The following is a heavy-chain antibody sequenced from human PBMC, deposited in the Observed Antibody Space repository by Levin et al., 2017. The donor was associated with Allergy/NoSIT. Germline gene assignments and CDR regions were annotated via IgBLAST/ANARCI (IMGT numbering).Heavy chain of an antibody. D-gene: IGHD3-22*01. CDR2: ISYDGSNK. Sequence: QPGGSLRLSCAASGFTFSSYGMHWVRQAPGKGLEWVAVISYDGSNKYYADSVKGRFTISRDNSKNTLYLQMNSLRAEDTAVYYCAKVSDSSGYYYPWDYWGQGTLVTVSS. J-gene: IGHJ4*02. V-gene: IGHV3-30*18. CDR3: AKVSDSSGYYYPWDY. CDR1: GFTFSSYG.